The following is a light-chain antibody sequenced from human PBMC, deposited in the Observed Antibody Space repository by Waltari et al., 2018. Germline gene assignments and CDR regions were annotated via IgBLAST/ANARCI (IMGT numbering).Light chain of an antibody. J-gene: IGLJ3*02. CDR2: LNSDGSH. V-gene: IGLV4-69*01. CDR1: SGPSSYA. CDR3: QTWGTGIHV. Sequence: QLVLTQSPSASASLGASVKPTCTLSSGPSSYAIARHQQQPEKGPRYLMKLNSDGSHSKGDGIPDRFSGSSSGAERYLTISSLQSEDEADYYCQTWGTGIHVFGGGTKLTVL.